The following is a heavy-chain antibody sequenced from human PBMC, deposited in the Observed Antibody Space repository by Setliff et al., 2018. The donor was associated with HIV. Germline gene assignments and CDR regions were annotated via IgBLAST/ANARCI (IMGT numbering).Heavy chain of an antibody. D-gene: IGHD4-17*01. CDR1: GYSIGSGSF. CDR3: ARYSTLTTNFDY. V-gene: IGHV4-38-2*01. J-gene: IGHJ4*02. CDR2: IPHNGGT. Sequence: SETLSLTCAVSGYSIGSGSFWGWIRQPPGKGLEWIATIPHNGGTYYNPDPSLTGRVTISLDTSRNQFSLKLAFVTAADTAVYCCARYSTLTTNFDYWGQGTQVTVSS.